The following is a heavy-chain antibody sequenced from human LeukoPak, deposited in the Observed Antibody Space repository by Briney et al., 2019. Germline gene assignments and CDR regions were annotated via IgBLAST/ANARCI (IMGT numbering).Heavy chain of an antibody. J-gene: IGHJ5*02. CDR3: ARVEGLGSAGSCGNWFDP. CDR1: GYTIHRYY. V-gene: IGHV1-2*02. D-gene: IGHD2-15*01. CDR2: INPNNGGT. Sequence: APVKAYCHPSGYTIHRYYMLWVRQAPGQRLEWMGWINPNNGGTKYAQKFQGRVTMTRAASISTANRELSSLRSDDTAVDYCARVEGLGSAGSCGNWFDPWGQGTLVTVSS.